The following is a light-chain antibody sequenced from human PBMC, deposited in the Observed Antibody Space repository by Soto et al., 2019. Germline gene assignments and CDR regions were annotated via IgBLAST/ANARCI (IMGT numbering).Light chain of an antibody. Sequence: QSALTQTASVSASPGQSITISCSGTSSDVGSYNLVSGYQHYPGKAPKLIIYEGSRRPSGVSDRFSGSKSGNTASLTISGLQAEDEADYYCCSYATSRTLVFGGGTKLTVL. CDR1: SSDVGSYNL. V-gene: IGLV2-23*01. CDR2: EGS. J-gene: IGLJ3*02. CDR3: CSYATSRTLV.